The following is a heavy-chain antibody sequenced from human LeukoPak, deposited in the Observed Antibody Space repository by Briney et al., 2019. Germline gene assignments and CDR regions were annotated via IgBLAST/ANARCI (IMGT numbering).Heavy chain of an antibody. D-gene: IGHD3-22*01. Sequence: ETLSLTCAVYGGSFSGYYWSWIRQPPGKGLEWVSAISGSGGSTYYADSVKGRFTISRDNSKNTLYLQMNSLRAEDTAVYYCAKGDSSPHDAFDIWGQGTMVTVSS. CDR1: GGSFSGYY. CDR2: ISGSGGST. J-gene: IGHJ3*02. V-gene: IGHV3-23*01. CDR3: AKGDSSPHDAFDI.